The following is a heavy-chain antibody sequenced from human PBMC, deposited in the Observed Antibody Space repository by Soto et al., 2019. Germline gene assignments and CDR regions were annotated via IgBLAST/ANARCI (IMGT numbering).Heavy chain of an antibody. CDR2: IRSKAYGGTT. CDR3: STNYYDSSGYDNWFDP. D-gene: IGHD3-22*01. CDR1: GFTFGDYA. J-gene: IGHJ5*02. V-gene: IGHV3-49*03. Sequence: GVLRLSCTASGFTFGDYAMSWFRQAPGKGLEWVGFIRSKAYGGTTHYAASVKGRFTISRDDSKSIAYLQMNSLKTEDTAVYYCSTNYYDSSGYDNWFDPWGQGTLVTVS.